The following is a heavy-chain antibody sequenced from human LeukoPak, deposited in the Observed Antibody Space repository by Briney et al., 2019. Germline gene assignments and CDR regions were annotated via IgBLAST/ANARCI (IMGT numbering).Heavy chain of an antibody. CDR3: AKEGYSSSWYSNPRGDCYYDY. Sequence: GGSLRLSCAASGFTFSSYGMHWVRQAPGKGLEWVAVIWYDGSNKYYADSVKGRFTISRDNSKNTLYLQMNSLRAEDTAVYYCAKEGYSSSWYSNPRGDCYYDYWGQGTLVTVSS. V-gene: IGHV3-33*06. D-gene: IGHD6-13*01. CDR1: GFTFSSYG. J-gene: IGHJ4*02. CDR2: IWYDGSNK.